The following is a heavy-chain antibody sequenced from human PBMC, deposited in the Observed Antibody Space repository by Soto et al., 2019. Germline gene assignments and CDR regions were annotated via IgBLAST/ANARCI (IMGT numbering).Heavy chain of an antibody. J-gene: IGHJ5*02. D-gene: IGHD3-10*01. CDR3: ARDTGWSYVPAS. CDR2: IYSDGYT. Sequence: EVQLVESGGGFVQPGGSLRLSCAASGFTVSSTYMSWVRQAPGKGLEYVSTIYSDGYTYYADSVKGRFTISRDNSNQMLSLAFNSLRPDDTAVYYCARDTGWSYVPASWGQGTLVTVSS. CDR1: GFTVSSTY. V-gene: IGHV3-66*01.